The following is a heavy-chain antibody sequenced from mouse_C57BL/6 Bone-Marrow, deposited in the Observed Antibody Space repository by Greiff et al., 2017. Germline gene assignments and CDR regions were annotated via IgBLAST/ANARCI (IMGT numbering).Heavy chain of an antibody. CDR3: ARDRYGSSPYAMDY. CDR2: ISYDGSN. Sequence: EVQLVESGPGLVKPSQSLSLTCSVTGYSITSGYYWNWIRQFPGNKLEWMGYISYDGSNNYNPSLKNRISITRDTSKNQFFLKLNSVTTEDTATYYCARDRYGSSPYAMDYWGQGTSVTVSS. V-gene: IGHV3-6*01. D-gene: IGHD1-1*01. J-gene: IGHJ4*01. CDR1: GYSITSGYY.